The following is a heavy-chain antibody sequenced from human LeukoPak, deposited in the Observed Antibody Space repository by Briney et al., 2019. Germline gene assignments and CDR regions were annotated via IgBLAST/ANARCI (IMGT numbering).Heavy chain of an antibody. CDR1: GGSISSSSYY. Sequence: SETLSLTCAVSGGSISSSSYYWGWIRQPPGKGLEWIGSIYYSGSTYYNPSLKSRVTISVDTSKNQFSLKLSSVTAADTAVYYCTRGSIAYYYMDVWGKGTTVTISS. CDR3: TRGSIAYYYMDV. D-gene: IGHD3-22*01. J-gene: IGHJ6*03. V-gene: IGHV4-39*07. CDR2: IYYSGST.